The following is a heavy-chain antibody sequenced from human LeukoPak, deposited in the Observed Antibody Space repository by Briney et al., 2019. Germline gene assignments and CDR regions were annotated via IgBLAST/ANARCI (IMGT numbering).Heavy chain of an antibody. CDR2: IHYGGST. Sequence: SETLSLTCTVSGGSINSNTDYWGWIRQPPGKGPEWIGSIHYGGSTYYNPSLKSRVAISVDRSKNQLSLKVQFVTAADTAVYYCARLSTVTTSFDYWGQGTLVTVSS. J-gene: IGHJ4*02. CDR3: ARLSTVTTSFDY. CDR1: GGSINSNTDY. D-gene: IGHD4-17*01. V-gene: IGHV4-39*07.